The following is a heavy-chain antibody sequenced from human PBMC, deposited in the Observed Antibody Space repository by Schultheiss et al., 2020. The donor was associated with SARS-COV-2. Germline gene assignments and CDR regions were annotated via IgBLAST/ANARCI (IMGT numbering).Heavy chain of an antibody. V-gene: IGHV4-4*08. Sequence: SETLSLTCTVSGGSISSYYWSWIRQPPGKGLEWIGRIYTSGSTYYNPSLKSRVTISVDTSKNQFSLKLSSVTAADTAVYYCASSLDNWGQGTLVTVSS. J-gene: IGHJ4*02. CDR1: GGSISSYY. D-gene: IGHD2-2*03. CDR3: ASSLDN. CDR2: IYTSGST.